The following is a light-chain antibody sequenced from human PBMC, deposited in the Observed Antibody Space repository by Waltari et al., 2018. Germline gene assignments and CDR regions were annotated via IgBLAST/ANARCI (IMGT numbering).Light chain of an antibody. Sequence: WRASQSISKLLAWYQQKPGKAPKLLIYKASTLESRVPSRFSGSGSGTEFTLTISSLQPDDFATYYCQQYNSYSLLTFGGGTKVEIK. V-gene: IGKV1-5*03. CDR1: QSISKL. J-gene: IGKJ4*01. CDR2: KAS. CDR3: QQYNSYSLLT.